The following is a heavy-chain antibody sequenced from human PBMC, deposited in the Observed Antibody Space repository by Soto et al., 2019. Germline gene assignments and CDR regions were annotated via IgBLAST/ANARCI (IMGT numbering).Heavy chain of an antibody. CDR2: IYHSGST. Sequence: QLQLQESGSGLVKPSQTLSLTCAGSGGSISSGGYSWNWIRQPLGKGLEWIGYIYHSGSTYYNPSLKSRVTISVDKSKNQFSLKLTSVTAADTAVYYCARDQLEGNWFDPWGQGTLVTVSP. V-gene: IGHV4-30-2*01. J-gene: IGHJ5*02. CDR1: GGSISSGGYS. D-gene: IGHD1-1*01. CDR3: ARDQLEGNWFDP.